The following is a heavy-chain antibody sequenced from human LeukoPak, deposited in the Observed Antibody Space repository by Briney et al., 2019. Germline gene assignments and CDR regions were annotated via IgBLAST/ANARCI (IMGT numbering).Heavy chain of an antibody. V-gene: IGHV4-59*08. CDR1: GGSISTYY. Sequence: SETLSLTCTVSGGSISTYYWSWIRQPPGKGLEWIGYIYYRGNTNYNPSLQSRVSISVDTSKNQFSLKLTSVTAADTAVYYCARLARDPYNYDACDIWGQGTMVTVSS. D-gene: IGHD5-24*01. CDR3: ARLARDPYNYDACDI. J-gene: IGHJ3*02. CDR2: IYYRGNT.